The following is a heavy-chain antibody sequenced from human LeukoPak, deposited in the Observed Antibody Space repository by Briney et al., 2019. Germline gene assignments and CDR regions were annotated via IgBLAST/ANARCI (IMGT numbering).Heavy chain of an antibody. Sequence: SETLSLTCTVSGDSITRGTYYWTWIRQPAGKGLEWIGRIHTSSRVNYNPSLKSRVTISIDTSRNLVSLRLTSVTAADAAVYYCARDRGNGDYGDYFDSWGQGTLVSVSS. CDR1: GDSITRGTYY. CDR3: ARDRGNGDYGDYFDS. J-gene: IGHJ4*02. V-gene: IGHV4-61*02. D-gene: IGHD4-17*01. CDR2: IHTSSRV.